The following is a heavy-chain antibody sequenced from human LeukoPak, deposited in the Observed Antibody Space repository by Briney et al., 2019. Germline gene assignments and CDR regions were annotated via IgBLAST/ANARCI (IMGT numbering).Heavy chain of an antibody. CDR3: ARDQGPGSGSYYTYDY. Sequence: SQTLSLTCTVSGGSISSGGYYWSWIRQHPGKGLEWIGYIYYSRSTYYNPSLKSRVTISVDTSKNQFSLKLSSVTAADTAVYYCARDQGPGSGSYYTYDYWGQGTLVTVSS. CDR2: IYYSRST. V-gene: IGHV4-31*03. D-gene: IGHD3-10*01. CDR1: GGSISSGGYY. J-gene: IGHJ4*02.